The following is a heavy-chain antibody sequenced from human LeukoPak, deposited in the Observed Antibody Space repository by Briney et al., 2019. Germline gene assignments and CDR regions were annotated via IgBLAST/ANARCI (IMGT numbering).Heavy chain of an antibody. J-gene: IGHJ4*02. CDR1: GYSFPNYW. D-gene: IGHD2/OR15-2a*01. CDR3: ARFSYRLSFDS. V-gene: IGHV5-51*01. CDR2: IHPGDSET. Sequence: GESLKISCQASGYSFPNYWIAWVRQLPGKGLEWMGSIHPGDSETRYNPSIQGQFNISIDKSLSSAYLQWSSLKAADTGMYYCARFSYRLSFDSWGQGALITVSS.